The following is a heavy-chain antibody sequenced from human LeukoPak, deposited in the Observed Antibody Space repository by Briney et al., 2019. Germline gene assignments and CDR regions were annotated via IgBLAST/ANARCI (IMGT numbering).Heavy chain of an antibody. CDR1: GGSISSFF. CDR3: ARGEDGTGDYRPTYFDS. V-gene: IGHV4-59*01. D-gene: IGHD4-17*01. J-gene: IGHJ4*02. Sequence: SETLSLTCTVFGGSISSFFWIWIRQSPGKGLEWVGYIHYSGSTNYNPSLRSRATISIDTSKNQFSLKLSSVTAADTAVYYCARGEDGTGDYRPTYFDSWGQGTLVTVSS. CDR2: IHYSGST.